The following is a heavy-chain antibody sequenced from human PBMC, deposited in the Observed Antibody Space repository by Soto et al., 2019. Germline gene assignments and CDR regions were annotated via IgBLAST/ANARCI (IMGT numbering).Heavy chain of an antibody. CDR1: GGSFSGYY. CDR2: INHSGST. Sequence: SETLSLTCAVYGGSFSGYYWSWIRQPPGKGLEWIGEINHSGSTNYNPSLKSRVTISVDTSKNQFSLKLSSVTAADTAVYYCARAIVQDIVVVPAVSYYYYYMDVWGKGTTVTVSS. D-gene: IGHD2-2*01. J-gene: IGHJ6*03. CDR3: ARAIVQDIVVVPAVSYYYYYMDV. V-gene: IGHV4-34*01.